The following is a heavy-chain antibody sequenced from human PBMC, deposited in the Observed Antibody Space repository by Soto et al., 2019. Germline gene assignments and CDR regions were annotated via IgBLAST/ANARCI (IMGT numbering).Heavy chain of an antibody. D-gene: IGHD2-2*01. CDR3: ASIRSGQLAPILYYYMDV. V-gene: IGHV4-39*01. J-gene: IGHJ6*03. CDR1: GGSISSSSYY. Sequence: QLQLQESGPGLVKPSETLSLTCTVSGGSISSSSYYWGWIRQPPGKGLERIGSIYYSGSTYYNPSLKSRVTISVDTSKNQFSLKLSSVTAADTAVYYCASIRSGQLAPILYYYMDVWGKGTTVTVSS. CDR2: IYYSGST.